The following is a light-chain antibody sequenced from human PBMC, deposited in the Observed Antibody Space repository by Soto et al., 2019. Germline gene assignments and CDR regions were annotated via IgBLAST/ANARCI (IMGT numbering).Light chain of an antibody. V-gene: IGKV1-5*03. CDR3: QQYNSYFFT. Sequence: DIQMTQSRSTLSASVGDRVNITCRASQSINGWLAWYQQKPGKAPKLLISSASDLQTGVPSRFSGSGSGTEFTLTISSLQTDDFATYYCQQYNSYFFTFGPGTKVDVK. CDR1: QSINGW. CDR2: SAS. J-gene: IGKJ3*01.